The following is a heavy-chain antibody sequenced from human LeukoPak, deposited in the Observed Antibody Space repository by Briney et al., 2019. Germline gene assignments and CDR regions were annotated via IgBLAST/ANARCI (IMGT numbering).Heavy chain of an antibody. D-gene: IGHD6-6*01. CDR2: IIPIFGTA. CDR1: GGTFSSYA. J-gene: IGHJ5*02. Sequence: GSSVKVSCKASGGTFSSYAISWVRQAPGQGLEWMGGIIPIFGTANYAQKFQGRVTITTDESTSTAYMELSSPRSEDTAVYYCARGHSSSSRIWFDPWGQGTLVTVSS. V-gene: IGHV1-69*05. CDR3: ARGHSSSSRIWFDP.